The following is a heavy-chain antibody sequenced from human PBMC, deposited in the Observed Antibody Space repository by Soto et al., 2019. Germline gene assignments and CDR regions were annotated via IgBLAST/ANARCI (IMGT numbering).Heavy chain of an antibody. CDR1: GFTFGDYA. CDR3: TRDARRGIFGVATGRHYMDV. Sequence: PGGSLRLSCTASGFTFGDYAMSGFRQEPGKGLEWVGFIRSKAYGGTTEYAASVKGRFTISRDDSKSIAYLQMNSLKTEDTAVYYCTRDARRGIFGVATGRHYMDVWGKGTTVTVSS. V-gene: IGHV3-49*03. J-gene: IGHJ6*03. CDR2: IRSKAYGGTT. D-gene: IGHD3-3*01.